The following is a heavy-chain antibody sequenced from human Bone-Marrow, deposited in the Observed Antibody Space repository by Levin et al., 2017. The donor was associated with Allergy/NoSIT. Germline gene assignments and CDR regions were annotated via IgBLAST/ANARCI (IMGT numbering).Heavy chain of an antibody. CDR1: GGSINGYY. D-gene: IGHD1-14*01. CDR2: IHYSGNT. V-gene: IGHV4-59*01. Sequence: SETLSLTCTVSGGSINGYYWSWIRRPPGKGLEYIGWIHYSGNTDYNPSLKSRLTISLDVPKDQFSLKLTSVTAADTAVYYCARDDEYGPGGDRNHDYLGVWGKGTTVTVSS. CDR3: ARDDEYGPGGDRNHDYLGV. J-gene: IGHJ6*03.